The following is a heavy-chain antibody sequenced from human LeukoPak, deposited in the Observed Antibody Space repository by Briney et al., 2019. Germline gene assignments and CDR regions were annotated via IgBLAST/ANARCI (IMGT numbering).Heavy chain of an antibody. V-gene: IGHV1-46*01. CDR2: INPSGGST. D-gene: IGHD6-6*01. J-gene: IGHJ3*02. CDR3: AREIGNIAADAQHDAFDI. CDR1: GYTFTSYY. Sequence: ASVKVSCKASGYTFTSYYMHWVRQAPGQGLEWMGIINPSGGSTSYAQKFQGRVTMTRDTSTSTVYMELSSLRSEDTAVYYCAREIGNIAADAQHDAFDIWGQGTMVTVSS.